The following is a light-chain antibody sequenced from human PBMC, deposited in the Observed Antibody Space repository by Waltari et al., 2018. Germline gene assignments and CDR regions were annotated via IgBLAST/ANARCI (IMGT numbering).Light chain of an antibody. Sequence: DVQVTQSPSSLSASVGDSVTITCRTSQDIDRYLIWYQQKPGNAPKLLIYSASYLQSGVPSSFSGSGSGTDFSLTISSLQPEDFAVYYCQQNYRTPTFGGGTKVEVK. V-gene: IGKV1-39*01. CDR2: SAS. CDR1: QDIDRY. CDR3: QQNYRTPT. J-gene: IGKJ4*01.